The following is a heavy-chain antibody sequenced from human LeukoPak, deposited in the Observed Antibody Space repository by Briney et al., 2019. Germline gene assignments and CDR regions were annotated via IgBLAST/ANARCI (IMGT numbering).Heavy chain of an antibody. D-gene: IGHD3-22*01. CDR2: ISSSSSYI. V-gene: IGHV3-21*01. J-gene: IGHJ4*02. Sequence: SGGSLRLSCAASGFTFSSYSMSWVRQAPGKGLEWVSSISSSSSYIYYADSVKGRFTISRDNAKNPLYLQMCSLRAEDTAVYYCAREGYSSGSYDYWGQGTLVTVSS. CDR1: GFTFSSYS. CDR3: AREGYSSGSYDY.